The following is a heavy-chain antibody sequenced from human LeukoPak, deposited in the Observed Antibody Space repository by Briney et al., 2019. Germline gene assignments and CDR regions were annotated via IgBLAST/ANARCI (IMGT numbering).Heavy chain of an antibody. CDR2: IRGSDDRT. V-gene: IGHV3-23*01. CDR1: GSTFNNYG. D-gene: IGHD2-15*01. Sequence: PGGSLRLSCVPSGSTFNNYGMSWVRQAPGKGPEWVSGIRGSDDRTFYADSVKGRFTISRDNYKSTLFLQMNSLRADDTAVCYCANGGGLLNPIWGQGTVVIVSS. J-gene: IGHJ4*02. CDR3: ANGGGLLNPI.